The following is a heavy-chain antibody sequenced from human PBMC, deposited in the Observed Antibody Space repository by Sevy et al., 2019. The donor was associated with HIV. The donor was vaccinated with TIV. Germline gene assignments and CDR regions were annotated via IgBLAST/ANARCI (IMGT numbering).Heavy chain of an antibody. CDR2: IKQDGSEK. Sequence: GSLRLSCAASGFTFSSHWMSWVRQAPGKGLEWVANIKQDGSEKYYVDSVKGRFTISRDNAKNSLYLQMNSLRAEDTAVYYCARALVVVPAATLGYWGQGTLVTVSS. CDR1: GFTFSSHW. V-gene: IGHV3-7*01. CDR3: ARALVVVPAATLGY. D-gene: IGHD2-2*01. J-gene: IGHJ4*02.